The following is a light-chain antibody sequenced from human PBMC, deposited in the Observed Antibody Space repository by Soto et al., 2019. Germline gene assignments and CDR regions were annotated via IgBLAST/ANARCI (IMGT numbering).Light chain of an antibody. CDR2: EVS. Sequence: QSVLTQPASVSGSPGQSITISCTGTSSDVGSYNLVSWYQQHPGKAPKLMIYEVSKRPSGVSNRFSASKSGNTASLTISGLQAEDEADYSCCSYSGSNSPYVFGTGTKVTVL. CDR3: CSYSGSNSPYV. CDR1: SSDVGSYNL. V-gene: IGLV2-23*02. J-gene: IGLJ1*01.